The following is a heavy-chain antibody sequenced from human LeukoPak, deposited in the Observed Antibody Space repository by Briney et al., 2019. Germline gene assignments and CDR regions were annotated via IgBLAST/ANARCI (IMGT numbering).Heavy chain of an antibody. CDR3: TKGGFDYGDPDPGVIDY. D-gene: IGHD4-17*01. V-gene: IGHV3-21*01. CDR2: INTSSSYI. J-gene: IGHJ4*02. CDR1: GFSFSSYT. Sequence: PGGSLRLSCAASGFSFSSYTMNWVRQAPGKGLERVSSINTSSSYINYADSVKGRFIISRDNAKNSLSLQMNNPRAEDTAVYYCTKGGFDYGDPDPGVIDYWGQGTLVTVSS.